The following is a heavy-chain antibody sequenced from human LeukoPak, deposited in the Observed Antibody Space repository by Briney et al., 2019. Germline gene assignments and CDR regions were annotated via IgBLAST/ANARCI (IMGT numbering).Heavy chain of an antibody. CDR1: GYTFTGYY. J-gene: IGHJ3*02. CDR3: ARDLILWFGVLPNAFDI. V-gene: IGHV1-2*02. Sequence: ASVKVSCKASGYTFTGYYMHWVRQASGQGLEWMGWINPNSGGTNYAQKFQGRVTMTRDTSISTAYMELSRLRSDDTAVYYCARDLILWFGVLPNAFDIWGQGTMVTVSS. CDR2: INPNSGGT. D-gene: IGHD3-10*01.